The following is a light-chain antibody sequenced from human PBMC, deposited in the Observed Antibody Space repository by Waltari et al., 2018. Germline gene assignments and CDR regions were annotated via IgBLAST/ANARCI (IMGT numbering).Light chain of an antibody. J-gene: IGKJ2*01. V-gene: IGKV3-15*01. CDR2: GAS. CDR1: QPVADN. Sequence: EIVMTQSPATLPVSPGEGATLSCRASQPVADNLAWYQQRPGQAPRLLMYGASTRATGIAARFTGSGYGTEFTLTISSLQSEDSAIYYCQHYSNWPYTFGQGTKLQI. CDR3: QHYSNWPYT.